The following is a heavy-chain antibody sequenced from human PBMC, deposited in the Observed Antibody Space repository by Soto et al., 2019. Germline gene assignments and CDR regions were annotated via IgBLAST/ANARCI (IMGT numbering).Heavy chain of an antibody. J-gene: IGHJ3*02. Sequence: GASVKVSCKASGYTFTSYAMHWVRQAPGQRLEWMGWTNAGNGNTKYSQKFQGRVTITRDTSASTAYMELSSLRSEDTVVYYCARGPITMIVVVMGAFDIWGQGTMVTV. CDR2: TNAGNGNT. CDR3: ARGPITMIVVVMGAFDI. V-gene: IGHV1-3*01. D-gene: IGHD3-22*01. CDR1: GYTFTSYA.